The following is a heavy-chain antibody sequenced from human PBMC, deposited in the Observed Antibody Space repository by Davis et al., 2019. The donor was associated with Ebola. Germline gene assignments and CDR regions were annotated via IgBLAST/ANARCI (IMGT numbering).Heavy chain of an antibody. CDR2: ISSSSSTI. V-gene: IGHV3-48*02. CDR3: ARDTNGYGDYVGVGWFDP. J-gene: IGHJ5*02. D-gene: IGHD4-17*01. Sequence: GESLKISCAASGFTFSSYSMNWVRQAPGKGLAWVSYISSSSSTIYYADSVKGRFTISRDNAKNSLYLQMNSLRDEDTAVYYCARDTNGYGDYVGVGWFDPWGQGTLVTVSS. CDR1: GFTFSSYS.